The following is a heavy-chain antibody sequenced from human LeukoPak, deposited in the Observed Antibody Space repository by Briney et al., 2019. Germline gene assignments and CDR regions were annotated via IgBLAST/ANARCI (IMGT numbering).Heavy chain of an antibody. Sequence: SETLSLTCTVSGYSISTGYYWGWIRQPPGKGLEWIGSIYHSGSTYYNPSLKSRVTISLDTSKNQFSLKLSSVTAADTAVYYCASASDWGRYFFDYWGQGTLVTVSS. CDR2: IYHSGST. D-gene: IGHD7-27*01. V-gene: IGHV4-38-2*02. CDR3: ASASDWGRYFFDY. J-gene: IGHJ4*02. CDR1: GYSISTGYY.